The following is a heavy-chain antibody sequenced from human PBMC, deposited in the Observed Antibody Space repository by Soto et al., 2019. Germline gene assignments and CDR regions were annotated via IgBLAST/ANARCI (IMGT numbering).Heavy chain of an antibody. V-gene: IGHV3-9*01. D-gene: IGHD3-16*01. J-gene: IGHJ4*02. CDR3: AIAQDRGGRTTFIY. CDR2: INWKSDI. CDR1: GFTFDDNA. Sequence: GGSLRLSCAVSGFTFDDNAMHWVRQAPEKGLEWVSGINWKSDIGYADSVKGRFTISRDKAENSLYLHMNSLRAEDSALYFCAIAQDRGGRTTFIYWGQGTQVDVSS.